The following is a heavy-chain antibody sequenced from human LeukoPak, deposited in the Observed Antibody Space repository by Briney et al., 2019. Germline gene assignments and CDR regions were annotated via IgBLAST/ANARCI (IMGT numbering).Heavy chain of an antibody. J-gene: IGHJ2*01. CDR1: GYTFTSYD. CDR3: ARDVSEYWYFDL. CDR2: ISAYNGNT. D-gene: IGHD1-14*01. Sequence: ASVKVSCKASGYTFTSYDINWVRQAPGQGLEWMGWISAYNGNTNYAQKLQGRVTMTTDTSTSTAYMELRSLRSDDTAVYYCARDVSEYWYFDLWGRGTLVTVSS. V-gene: IGHV1-18*01.